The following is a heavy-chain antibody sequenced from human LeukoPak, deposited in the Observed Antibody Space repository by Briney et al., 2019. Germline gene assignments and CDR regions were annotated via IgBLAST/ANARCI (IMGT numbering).Heavy chain of an antibody. CDR3: ASDLVGATL. CDR2: IGSINDRTT. V-gene: IGHV3-48*04. J-gene: IGHJ4*02. Sequence: PGGSLRLSCTASGFSFSRYSVNWVRQAPGKGLEWVSYIGSINDRTTHYADSVRGRFTISRDNAKNSLYLQMNSLRAEDTAVYYCASDLVGATLWGQGTLVTVSS. D-gene: IGHD1-26*01. CDR1: GFSFSRYS.